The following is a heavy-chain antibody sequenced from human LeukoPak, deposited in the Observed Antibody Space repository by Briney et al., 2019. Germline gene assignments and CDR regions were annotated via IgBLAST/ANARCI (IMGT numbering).Heavy chain of an antibody. Sequence: GGSLRLSCAASGFTFDDYAMHWVRQAPGKGLEWVSGISWNSGSIGYADSVKGRFTISRDNAKNSLYLQMNSLRAEDTALYYCAKDIGCSGGSCYGPYYYYGRDVWGQGTTVTVSS. CDR1: GFTFDDYA. CDR2: ISWNSGSI. J-gene: IGHJ6*02. V-gene: IGHV3-9*01. D-gene: IGHD2-15*01. CDR3: AKDIGCSGGSCYGPYYYYGRDV.